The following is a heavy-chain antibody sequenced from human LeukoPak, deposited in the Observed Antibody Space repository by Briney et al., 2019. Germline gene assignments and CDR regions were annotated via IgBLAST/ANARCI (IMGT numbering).Heavy chain of an antibody. V-gene: IGHV4-39*07. CDR2: MYYSGST. D-gene: IGHD6-13*01. J-gene: IGHJ2*01. Sequence: PSETLSLTCTVSGGFISSSSYYWGWLRQPPGKGLEWIGSMYYSGSTLYNPSLRSRVTISEHTSKNQFSLKLSSVTAADTAVYYCARVYYSSSYDYWYFDLWGRGTLVTVSS. CDR1: GGFISSSSYY. CDR3: ARVYYSSSYDYWYFDL.